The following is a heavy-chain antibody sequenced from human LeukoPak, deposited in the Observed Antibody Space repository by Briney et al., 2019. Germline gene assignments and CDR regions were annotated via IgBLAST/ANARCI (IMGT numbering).Heavy chain of an antibody. Sequence: QPSETLSLTCTVSGGSISSGGYYWSWIRQHPGKGLEWIGYIYYSGSTYYNPSLKSRVTISVDTSKNQFSLKLSSVTAADTAVYYCARDVPLAGYSYGGFDPWGQGTLVTVSS. J-gene: IGHJ5*02. CDR1: GGSISSGGYY. V-gene: IGHV4-31*03. CDR3: ARDVPLAGYSYGGFDP. CDR2: IYYSGST. D-gene: IGHD5-18*01.